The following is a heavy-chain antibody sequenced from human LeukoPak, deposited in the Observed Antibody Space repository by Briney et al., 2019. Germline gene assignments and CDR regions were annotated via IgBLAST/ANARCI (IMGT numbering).Heavy chain of an antibody. J-gene: IGHJ3*02. D-gene: IGHD3-22*01. V-gene: IGHV3-11*03. CDR3: ARRRDHYYDSSGYYSGAFDI. Sequence: KPGGSLRLSCAASGFTFSDYYMSWIRQAPGKGLEWVSYISSSSSYTNYADSVKGRFTISRGNAKNSLYLQMNSLRAEDTAVYYCARRRDHYYDSSGYYSGAFDIWGQGTMVTVSS. CDR1: GFTFSDYY. CDR2: ISSSSSYT.